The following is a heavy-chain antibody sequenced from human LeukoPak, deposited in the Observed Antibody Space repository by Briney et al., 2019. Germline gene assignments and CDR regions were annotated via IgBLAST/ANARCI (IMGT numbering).Heavy chain of an antibody. CDR3: ARVTRTAPIAAAGTGGVSVYNLFDP. V-gene: IGHV1-18*01. CDR2: ISAYNGNT. Sequence: GSVKDSCKAPGYTSTSYGISWVRQAPGQGLEWMGWISAYNGNTNYAQKLLGRVTMPTDPSTSTAYMELRSLRSDDTAVYYCARVTRTAPIAAAGTGGVSVYNLFDPWGQGTLVTVSS. CDR1: GYTSTSYG. D-gene: IGHD6-13*01. J-gene: IGHJ5*02.